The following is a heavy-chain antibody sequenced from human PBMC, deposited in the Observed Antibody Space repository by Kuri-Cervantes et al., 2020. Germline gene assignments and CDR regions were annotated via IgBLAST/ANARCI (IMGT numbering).Heavy chain of an antibody. CDR1: GFTVSSNY. V-gene: IGHV3-53*01. CDR2: IYSGGST. J-gene: IGHJ6*02. CDR3: ARGSITGTTLGYYGMDV. D-gene: IGHD1-7*01. Sequence: ETLSLTCAASGFTVSSNYMSWVRQAPGKGLEWVSVIYSGGSTYYADSVKGRFTISRDNSKNTLYLQMNSLRAEDTAVYYCARGSITGTTLGYYGMDVWGQGTTVTVSS.